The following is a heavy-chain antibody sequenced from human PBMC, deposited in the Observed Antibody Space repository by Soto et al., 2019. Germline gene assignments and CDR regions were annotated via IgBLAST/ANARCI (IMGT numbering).Heavy chain of an antibody. Sequence: ASVKVSCKASGYTFTSSGISWVRQAPGQGLEWMGWISTYNGNTNYGQNLQGRVTMTTDTSTGTAYMELRSLRSDDTAVYYCARDSGNYFYYYGMDVWGQRTSVTVSS. CDR1: GYTFTSSG. CDR3: ARDSGNYFYYYGMDV. D-gene: IGHD1-26*01. CDR2: ISTYNGNT. V-gene: IGHV1-18*01. J-gene: IGHJ6*02.